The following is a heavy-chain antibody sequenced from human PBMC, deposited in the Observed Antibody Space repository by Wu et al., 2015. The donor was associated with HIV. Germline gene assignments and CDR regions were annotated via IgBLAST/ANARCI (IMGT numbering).Heavy chain of an antibody. CDR3: ARDLPSDYYYSEWTS. Sequence: QVQLVQSGAEVKKPGASVKVSCKASGYTFTGYYMHWVRQAPGQGLEWMGWINPNSGGTNYAQKFQGRVTMTTDTSTSTAYMDLRXLRSDDTAVYYXARDLPSDYYYSEWTSGAKGTTVTVSS. J-gene: IGHJ6*02. D-gene: IGHD3-10*01. CDR1: GYTFTGYY. CDR2: INPNSGGT. V-gene: IGHV1-2*02.